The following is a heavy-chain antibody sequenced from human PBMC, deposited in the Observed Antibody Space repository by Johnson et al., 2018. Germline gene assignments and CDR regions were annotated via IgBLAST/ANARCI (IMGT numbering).Heavy chain of an antibody. V-gene: IGHV3-30*18. CDR2: ISYDGSNK. D-gene: IGHD2-2*01. CDR1: GFTFSSYG. Sequence: QVQLVQSGGGVVQPGRSLRLSCAASGFTFSSYGMHWVRQAPGKGLEWVAVISYDGSNKYYADSVKGRFPISRDNSKNTLYLQMNSLRAEDTAVYYCAKDLRGCNSISCYPDKYMDVWGKGTTVTVSS. CDR3: AKDLRGCNSISCYPDKYMDV. J-gene: IGHJ6*03.